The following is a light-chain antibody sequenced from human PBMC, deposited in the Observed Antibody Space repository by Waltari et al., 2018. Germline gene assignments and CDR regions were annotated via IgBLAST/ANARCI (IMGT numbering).Light chain of an antibody. Sequence: EIVMTQSPATLSVSPGTSATLSCRASQTFSSNLAWYQQKPGQAPRLLISGASTRATGVPAMFSGSGSGTEFTLTISSLQSEDFAVYYCQQYYDWPPTFGQGTKVEFK. CDR3: QQYYDWPPT. V-gene: IGKV3-15*01. CDR1: QTFSSN. J-gene: IGKJ1*01. CDR2: GAS.